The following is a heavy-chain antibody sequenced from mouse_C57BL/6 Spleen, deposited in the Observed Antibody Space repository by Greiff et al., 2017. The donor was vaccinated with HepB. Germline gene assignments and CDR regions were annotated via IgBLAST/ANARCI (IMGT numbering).Heavy chain of an antibody. Sequence: VQLQQSGPELVKPGASVKISCKASGYAFSSSWMNWVKQSPGKGLEWIGRIYPGDGDTNYNGKFKGKATLTADKSSSTAYMQLSSLTSEDSAVYICARPGAHSETAQAPYYFDYWGQGTTLTVSS. D-gene: IGHD3-2*02. CDR3: ARPGAHSETAQAPYYFDY. V-gene: IGHV1-82*01. CDR2: IYPGDGDT. J-gene: IGHJ2*01. CDR1: GYAFSSSW.